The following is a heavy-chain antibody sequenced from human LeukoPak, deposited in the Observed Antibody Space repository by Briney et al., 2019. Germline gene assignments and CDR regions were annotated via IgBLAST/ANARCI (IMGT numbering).Heavy chain of an antibody. V-gene: IGHV3-23*01. CDR2: ISGSGGST. J-gene: IGHJ3*02. Sequence: GGSLRLSCAASGFTFSSYAMSWVRQAPGKGLEWVSAISGSGGSTYYADSVKGRFTISRDNSKNTLYLQMNSLRAKDTAVYYCAKDPGVYCYDSSGAFDIWGQGTMVTVSS. CDR1: GFTFSSYA. CDR3: AKDPGVYCYDSSGAFDI. D-gene: IGHD3-22*01.